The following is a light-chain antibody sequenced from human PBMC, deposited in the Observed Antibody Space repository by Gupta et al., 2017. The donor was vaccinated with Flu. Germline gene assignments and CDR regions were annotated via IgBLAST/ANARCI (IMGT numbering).Light chain of an antibody. V-gene: IGKV3-15*01. CDR1: QSVSSN. CDR2: GAS. Sequence: EIVMTQSPVTVSVSPGERATLSCRASQSVSSNLAWYQQKPGQAPRLLIYGASTRATGIPARFSGSGSGTEFTLTISSLQSEDFAVYYCQHYNNWPPWTLGQGTKVEIK. CDR3: QHYNNWPPWT. J-gene: IGKJ1*01.